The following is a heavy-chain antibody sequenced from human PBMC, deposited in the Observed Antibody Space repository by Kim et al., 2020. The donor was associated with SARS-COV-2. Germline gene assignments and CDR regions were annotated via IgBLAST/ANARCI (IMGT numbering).Heavy chain of an antibody. V-gene: IGHV3-48*04. D-gene: IGHD4-4*01. CDR2: ISSTSSSI. CDR3: VTHLSNYRVSR. Sequence: GGSLRLSCGASGFIFRNSAMNWVRQAPGKGLEWVAYISSTSSSIKYGDSVTGRVTISRDDAKNSVYLQMNSLRAEDTAVYYCVTHLSNYRVSRWGQGILV. CDR1: GFIFRNSA. J-gene: IGHJ4*02.